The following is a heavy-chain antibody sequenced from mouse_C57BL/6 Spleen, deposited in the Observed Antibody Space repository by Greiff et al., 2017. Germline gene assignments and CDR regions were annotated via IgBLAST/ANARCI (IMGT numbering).Heavy chain of an antibody. J-gene: IGHJ4*01. V-gene: IGHV1-55*01. CDR1: GYTFTSYW. CDR2: IYPGSGST. Sequence: QVQLQQPGAELVKPGASVKMSCKASGYTFTSYWITWVKQRPGQGLEWIGDIYPGSGSTNYNEKFKSKATLTVDTSSSTAYMHLSSLTSEDSAVYYCARQLRLQGYAMDYWGQGTSVTVSS. D-gene: IGHD3-2*02. CDR3: ARQLRLQGYAMDY.